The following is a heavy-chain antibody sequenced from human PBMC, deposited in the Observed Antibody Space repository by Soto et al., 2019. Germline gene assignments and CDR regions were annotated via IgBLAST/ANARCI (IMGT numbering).Heavy chain of an antibody. CDR2: IFPTGNT. J-gene: IGHJ4*02. D-gene: IGHD1-26*01. CDR3: ARGSLGPDY. CDR1: SGSLSNYY. V-gene: IGHV4-4*07. Sequence: SENLSLTCTVSSGSLSNYYWSWTRQPAGKGLEWIGRIFPTGNTDYNPSLRSRVTMSVDTSKNQFSLKLNSVTAADTAVYYCARGSLGPDYWGPGTLVTVSS.